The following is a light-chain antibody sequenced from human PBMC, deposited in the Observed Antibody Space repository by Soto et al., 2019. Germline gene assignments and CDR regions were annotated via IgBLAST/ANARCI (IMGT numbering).Light chain of an antibody. CDR1: SSDVGVYNY. CDR3: CSYTSSTTSFV. Sequence: QSALTQPAAVSGSPGQSITISCTGTSSDVGVYNYVSWYQQHPGKAPKLMIYEVINRPSGVSIRFSGSKSGNTASLTISGLQAEDEADYYCCSYTSSTTSFVFGTGTKVTV. CDR2: EVI. J-gene: IGLJ1*01. V-gene: IGLV2-14*01.